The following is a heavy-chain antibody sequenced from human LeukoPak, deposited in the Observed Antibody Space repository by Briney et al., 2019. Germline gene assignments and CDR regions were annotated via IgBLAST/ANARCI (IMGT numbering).Heavy chain of an antibody. CDR3: LGGWPYFDY. CDR1: EGTFTSHV. V-gene: IGHV1-69*04. Sequence: GASVKVSCKSSEGTFTSHVITWVRQAPGQGLEWMGRIIPILGIANYAQKFQGRVTITADKSTSTAYMELSSLRSEDTAVYYCLGGWPYFDYWGQGTLVTVSS. CDR2: IIPILGIA. J-gene: IGHJ4*02. D-gene: IGHD3-3*01.